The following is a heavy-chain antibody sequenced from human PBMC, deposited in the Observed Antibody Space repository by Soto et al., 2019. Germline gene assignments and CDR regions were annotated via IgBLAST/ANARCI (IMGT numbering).Heavy chain of an antibody. CDR2: LSPSGGST. V-gene: IGHV3-23*01. CDR3: AKGSPPTRYCSSTSCYTGAEAGPKFDY. J-gene: IGHJ4*02. Sequence: GGSLILCCAASGFTFSIYAMNWVRQAPGKGLEWVSALSPSGGSTYYADSVKGRFTISRDNSKNTLYLQMNSLRAEDTAVYYCAKGSPPTRYCSSTSCYTGAEAGPKFDYWGQGTMVTVSS. D-gene: IGHD2-2*02. CDR1: GFTFSIYA.